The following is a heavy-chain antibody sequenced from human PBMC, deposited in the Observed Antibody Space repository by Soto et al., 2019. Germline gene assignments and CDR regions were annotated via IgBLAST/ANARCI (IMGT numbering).Heavy chain of an antibody. Sequence: QITLKESGPTLVKPTQTLTLTSTFSGFSLSTRGVGVGWIRQHQGKALQWLALIYWDDDKRYSPSLKTRRTITKDTANSQVVLTMTNMDRVDTATYSCAHIGVSRCVDCWGQGALVTVSS. CDR3: AHIGVSRCVDC. CDR1: GFSLSTRGVG. CDR2: IYWDDDK. V-gene: IGHV2-5*02. D-gene: IGHD6-13*01. J-gene: IGHJ4*02.